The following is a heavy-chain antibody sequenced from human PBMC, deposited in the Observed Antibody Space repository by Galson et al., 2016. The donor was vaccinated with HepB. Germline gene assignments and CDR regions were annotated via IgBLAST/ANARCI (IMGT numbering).Heavy chain of an antibody. CDR1: GFTFSSYA. D-gene: IGHD3-9*01. CDR2: ISGSGGST. J-gene: IGHJ3*02. V-gene: IGHV3-23*01. CDR3: AKEGRDILTGYYNGDAFDI. Sequence: SLRLSCAASGFTFSSYAMSWVRQAPGQGLEWVSAISGSGGSTYYADSVKGRFTISRDNSKNTPYLQMNSLRAEDTAVYYWAKEGRDILTGYYNGDAFDIWGQGTMVTVSS.